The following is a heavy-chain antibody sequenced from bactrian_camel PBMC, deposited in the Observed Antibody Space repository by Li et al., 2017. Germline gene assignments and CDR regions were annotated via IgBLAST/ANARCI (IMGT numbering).Heavy chain of an antibody. CDR3: AADLARYCGAFSGFFARAS. J-gene: IGHJ6*01. CDR2: TDSRGTT. D-gene: IGHD2*01. CDR1: GLVYPFWS. V-gene: IGHV3S63*01. Sequence: HVQLVESGGGSVQAGGSLTLSCAASGLVYPFWSMAWFRQAPGKEREGVARTDSRGTTEYADSVKGRFTLSKDNAKNTLYLQMNSLKPEDSAMYYCAADLARYCGAFSGFFARASWGQGTQVTVS.